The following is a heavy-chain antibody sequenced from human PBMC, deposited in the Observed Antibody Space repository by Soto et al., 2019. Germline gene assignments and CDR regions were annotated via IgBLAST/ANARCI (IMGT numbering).Heavy chain of an antibody. CDR3: ARDGSSYDFWSGYYIIDY. D-gene: IGHD3-3*01. V-gene: IGHV1-24*01. J-gene: IGHJ4*02. Sequence: ASVKVSCKVSGYTLTELSMHWVRQAPGKGLEWMGGFDPEDGETIYAQKFQGRVTMTEDTSTDTAYMELSSLRSEDTAVYYCARDGSSYDFWSGYYIIDYWGPGTLVTVSS. CDR1: GYTLTELS. CDR2: FDPEDGET.